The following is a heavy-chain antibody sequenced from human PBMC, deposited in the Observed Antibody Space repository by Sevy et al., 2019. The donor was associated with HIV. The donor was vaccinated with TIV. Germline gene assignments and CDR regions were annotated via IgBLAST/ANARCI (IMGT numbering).Heavy chain of an antibody. Sequence: ASVKVSCKASGGTFSSYAISWVRQAPGQGLEWMGGIIPIFGTANYAQKFQGRVTITADESTSTAYMELSSLRSEDTAVYYCATGGSAARHYYYYFMEVWGKGTTVTLSS. CDR3: ATGGSAARHYYYYFMEV. J-gene: IGHJ6*03. D-gene: IGHD6-6*01. CDR1: GGTFSSYA. V-gene: IGHV1-69*13. CDR2: IIPIFGTA.